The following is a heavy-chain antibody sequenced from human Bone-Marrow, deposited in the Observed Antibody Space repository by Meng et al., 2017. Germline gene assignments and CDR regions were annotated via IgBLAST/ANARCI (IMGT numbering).Heavy chain of an antibody. D-gene: IGHD3-3*01. CDR1: GFTFSSHW. CDR2: INYEGSRT. V-gene: IGHV3-74*03. CDR3: AREYDFWSGYHGMDV. J-gene: IGHJ6*02. Sequence: GGSLKISCAASGFTFSSHWMHWVRQGPGKGLVWVSRINYEGSRTMYADSVKGRFTISRDNAKNTLYLQLNSLRAEDTAVYYCAREYDFWSGYHGMDVWGQGTTVTVSS.